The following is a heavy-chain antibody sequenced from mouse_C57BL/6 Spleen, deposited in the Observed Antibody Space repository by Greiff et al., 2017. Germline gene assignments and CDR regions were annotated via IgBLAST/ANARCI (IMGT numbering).Heavy chain of an antibody. V-gene: IGHV1-80*01. D-gene: IGHD2-5*01. CDR2: IYPGDGDT. CDR1: GYAFSSYW. J-gene: IGHJ3*01. CDR3: ARSYNSNYEAWFAY. Sequence: QVQLQQPGAELVKPGASVKISCKASGYAFSSYWMNWVKQRPGKGLEWIGQIYPGDGDTNYNGKFKGKATLTADKSSSTAYMQLSSLTSEDSAVYFYARSYNSNYEAWFAYWGQGTLVTVSA.